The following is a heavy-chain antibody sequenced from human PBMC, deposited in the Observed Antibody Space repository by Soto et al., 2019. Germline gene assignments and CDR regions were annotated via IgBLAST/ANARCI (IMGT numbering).Heavy chain of an antibody. CDR2: ISASGSNT. CDR1: GFSFTNYA. V-gene: IGHV3-23*04. CDR3: ADGGEWSFNFEY. Sequence: EVQLVESGGGLVKPGGSLRLSCAASGFSFTNYAMSWVRQAPGKGLEWVSGISASGSNTYYTDSVKGRFTISRDNSKNTLYLQMNNLRVEDKAVYYCADGGEWSFNFEYWGQGTLVTVFS. D-gene: IGHD3-3*01. J-gene: IGHJ4*02.